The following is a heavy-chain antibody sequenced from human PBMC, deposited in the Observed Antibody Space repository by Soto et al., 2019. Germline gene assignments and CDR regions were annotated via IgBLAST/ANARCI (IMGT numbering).Heavy chain of an antibody. CDR1: GFSLSTSGVS. Sequence: QITLKESGPTLVKPTQTLTLTCTFSGFSLSTSGVSVGWIRQPPGKALEWLALIYWDDDKRYSPSLKSSLTIAKDAAKNQVVLTMTNMDPVDTATYYCAHRLCASTSCFIDPWGQGTLVTVSS. CDR3: AHRLCASTSCFIDP. J-gene: IGHJ5*02. V-gene: IGHV2-5*02. D-gene: IGHD2-2*01. CDR2: IYWDDDK.